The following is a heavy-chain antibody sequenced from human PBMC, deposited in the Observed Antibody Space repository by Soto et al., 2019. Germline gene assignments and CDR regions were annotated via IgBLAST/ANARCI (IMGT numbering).Heavy chain of an antibody. D-gene: IGHD1-7*01. CDR1: GFTFSSYA. CDR3: AKEPNEGYNWNYAADY. CDR2: ISGSGGST. Sequence: PGGSLRLSCAASGFTFSSYAMSWVRQAPGKGLEWVSAISGSGGSTYYADSVKGRFTISRDNSKNTLYLQMNSLRAEDTAVYYCAKEPNEGYNWNYAADYWGQGTLVTVSS. V-gene: IGHV3-23*01. J-gene: IGHJ4*02.